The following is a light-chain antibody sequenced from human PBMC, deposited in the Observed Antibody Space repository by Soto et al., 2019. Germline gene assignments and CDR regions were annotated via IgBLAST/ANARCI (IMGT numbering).Light chain of an antibody. CDR1: QSVNSN. Sequence: EIIIAQCRRRLSMTTGETATLSCRASQSVNSNLAGYHQKPGQPPRLLTSDASTRAAGLPARFSGSGSGTEFTLTISSLQSEDFAVYFCEPSNNLPKTFGQRTKLDIK. J-gene: IGKJ1*01. CDR2: DAS. CDR3: EPSNNLPKT. V-gene: IGKV3-15*01.